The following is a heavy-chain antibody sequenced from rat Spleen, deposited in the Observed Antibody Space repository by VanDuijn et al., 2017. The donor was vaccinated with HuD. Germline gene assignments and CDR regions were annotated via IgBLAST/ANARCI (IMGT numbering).Heavy chain of an antibody. V-gene: IGHV5-29*01. CDR2: ISYDGSGT. CDR1: GFDFNDYW. Sequence: EVKLVESGGGLVQPGRSLKLSCAATGFDFNDYWMGWVRQAPGKGLEWVATISYDGSGTYYRDSVKGRFTISRDNAKSTLYLQMDSLRSEDTATYYCARRGTPVDYWGQGVMVTVSS. CDR3: ARRGTPVDY. J-gene: IGHJ2*01. D-gene: IGHD4-3*01.